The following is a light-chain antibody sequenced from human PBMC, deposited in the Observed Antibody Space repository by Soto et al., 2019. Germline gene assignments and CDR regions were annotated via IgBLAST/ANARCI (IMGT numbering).Light chain of an antibody. CDR2: EVN. J-gene: IGLJ1*01. CDR1: SSDVGGYNP. Sequence: QSALTQPPSASGSPGQSVTISCTGTSSDVGGYNPVSWYQQHPGEAPKLMISEVNERPSGVPDRFSGAKSGNTASLTVSGLRTEDEAYYYCSSYAGSNTFVFGTGTMLTVL. V-gene: IGLV2-8*01. CDR3: SSYAGSNTFV.